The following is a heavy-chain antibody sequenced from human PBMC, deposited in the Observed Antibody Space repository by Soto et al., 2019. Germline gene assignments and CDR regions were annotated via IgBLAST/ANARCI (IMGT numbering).Heavy chain of an antibody. CDR3: ARREVGSSWLRHYYYYYGMDV. J-gene: IGHJ6*02. CDR1: GFTFSSYS. V-gene: IGHV3-21*01. Sequence: GGSLRLSCAASGFTFSSYSVNWVRQAPGKGLEWVSSISSSSYIYYADSVKGRFTISRDNAKNSLYLQMNSLRAEDTAVYYCARREVGSSWLRHYYYYYGMDVWGQGTTVTVSS. CDR2: ISSSSYI. D-gene: IGHD6-13*01.